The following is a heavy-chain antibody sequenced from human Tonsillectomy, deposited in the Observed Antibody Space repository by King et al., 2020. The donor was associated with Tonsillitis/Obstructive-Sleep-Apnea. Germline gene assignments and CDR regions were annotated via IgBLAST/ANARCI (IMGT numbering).Heavy chain of an antibody. Sequence: QLQESGPGLVKPSETLSLTCTVSGGSISSYYWSWIRQPPGKGLEWIGYIYYSGSTNYNPSLKSRVTISVDTSKNQFSLKLSSVTAADTAVYYCARDYPKESLRFLEWPPIYYMDVWGKGTTVTVSS. CDR1: GGSISSYY. CDR2: IYYSGST. D-gene: IGHD3-3*01. CDR3: ARDYPKESLRFLEWPPIYYMDV. J-gene: IGHJ6*03. V-gene: IGHV4-59*01.